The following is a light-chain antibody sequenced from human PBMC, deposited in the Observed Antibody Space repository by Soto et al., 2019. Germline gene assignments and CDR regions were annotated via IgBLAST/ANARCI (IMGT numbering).Light chain of an antibody. CDR3: QQYTSYPWT. CDR2: GAS. CDR1: QRIISN. V-gene: IGKV3-15*01. J-gene: IGKJ1*01. Sequence: EIVRTQSPATLSVSPGERATLYCKSSQRIISNLAWYQQKPGQPPRLLIYGASTRATGIPARFSGSGSGTEFTLTISSLQPDDFATYYCQQYTSYPWTFGQGTKVDIK.